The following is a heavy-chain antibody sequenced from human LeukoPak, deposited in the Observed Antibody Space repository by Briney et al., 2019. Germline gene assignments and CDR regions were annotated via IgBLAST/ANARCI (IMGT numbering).Heavy chain of an antibody. J-gene: IGHJ4*02. D-gene: IGHD3-10*01. CDR1: GFTFRSFW. Sequence: GGSLRLSCAASGFTFRSFWMSWVRQAPGKGLEWVASIKEDGSDKYYVESVKGRFTISRENARNSLYLQMNSLRAEDTAVYYCARVLWFGGIYYFDYWGQGTLVTVSS. V-gene: IGHV3-7*04. CDR2: IKEDGSDK. CDR3: ARVLWFGGIYYFDY.